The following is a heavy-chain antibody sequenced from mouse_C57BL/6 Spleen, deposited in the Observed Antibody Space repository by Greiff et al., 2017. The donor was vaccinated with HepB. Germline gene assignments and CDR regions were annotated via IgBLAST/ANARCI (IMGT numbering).Heavy chain of an antibody. CDR2: ISSGSSTI. CDR1: GFTFSDYG. V-gene: IGHV5-17*01. Sequence: EVKVVESGGGLVKPGGSLKLSCAASGFTFSDYGMHWVRQAPEKGLEWVAYISSGSSTIYYADTVKGRFTISRDNAKNTLFLQMTSLRSEDTAMYYCARNYGSSHFDYWGQGTTLTVSS. D-gene: IGHD1-1*01. J-gene: IGHJ2*01. CDR3: ARNYGSSHFDY.